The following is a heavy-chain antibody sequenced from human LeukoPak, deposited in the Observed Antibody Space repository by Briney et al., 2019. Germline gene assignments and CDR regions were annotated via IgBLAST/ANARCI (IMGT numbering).Heavy chain of an antibody. V-gene: IGHV4-59*01. CDR3: ARVGEFHYYGSGRSFDP. CDR1: GGSISSYY. J-gene: IGHJ5*02. CDR2: IYYSGST. D-gene: IGHD3-10*01. Sequence: PSETLSLTCTVSGGSISSYYWSWIRQPPGKGLEWIGYIYYSGSTNYNPSLKSRVTISVDTSKNQFSLKLSSVTAADTAVYYCARVGEFHYYGSGRSFDPWGQGTLVTVSS.